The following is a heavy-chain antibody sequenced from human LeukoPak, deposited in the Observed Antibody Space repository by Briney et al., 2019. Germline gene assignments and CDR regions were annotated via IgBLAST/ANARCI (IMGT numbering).Heavy chain of an antibody. D-gene: IGHD3-10*01. CDR3: ARGRNDYGSGSYYLPRYYFDY. CDR1: GGSITNRFYY. V-gene: IGHV4-39*01. J-gene: IGHJ4*02. CDR2: LYYSGTT. Sequence: SETLSLTCSVSGGSITNRFYYWGWIRQSPGKGLEWIGSLYYSGTTYHNPSLQSRVTISVDTSKNQFSLKLSSVTAADTAVYYCARGRNDYGSGSYYLPRYYFDYWGQGTLVTVSS.